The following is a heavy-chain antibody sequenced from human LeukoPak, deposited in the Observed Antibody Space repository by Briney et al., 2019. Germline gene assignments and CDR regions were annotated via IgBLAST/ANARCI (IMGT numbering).Heavy chain of an antibody. CDR1: GGSISSYY. D-gene: IGHD1-26*01. Sequence: SETLSLTCTVSGGSISSYYWSWIRQPPGKGLEWIGYIYYSGSTNYNPSLKSRVTISVDTSKNQLSLKLSSVTAADTAVYYCAGVSSGSTYFDYWGQGTLVTVSS. J-gene: IGHJ4*02. CDR3: AGVSSGSTYFDY. V-gene: IGHV4-59*01. CDR2: IYYSGST.